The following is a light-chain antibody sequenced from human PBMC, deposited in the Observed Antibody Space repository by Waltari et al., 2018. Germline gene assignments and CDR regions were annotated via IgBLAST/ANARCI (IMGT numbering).Light chain of an antibody. Sequence: EIVLTQSPATLSLSPGERATLSCRASQSVTRYVAWYRQRPGQAPRLLIYDASNRATGIPARFSGSGSGTDFTLTISSLEPEDFAVYYCQQRSNWPPITFGQGTRLEIK. J-gene: IGKJ5*01. CDR1: QSVTRY. CDR3: QQRSNWPPIT. V-gene: IGKV3-11*01. CDR2: DAS.